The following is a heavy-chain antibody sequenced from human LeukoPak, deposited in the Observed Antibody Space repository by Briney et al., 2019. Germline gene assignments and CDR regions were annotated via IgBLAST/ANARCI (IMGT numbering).Heavy chain of an antibody. J-gene: IGHJ4*02. D-gene: IGHD6-19*01. CDR1: GASIRNYNNY. V-gene: IGHV4-39*07. Sequence: SETLSLTCIVSGASIRNYNNYWGWIRQPPGKGLEWIGSVFYTGSTYYNPSLQSRVTISVDTSKNQFSLKLSSVTAADTAVYYCARIRYSSGWYSLDYWGQGTLVTVSS. CDR3: ARIRYSSGWYSLDY. CDR2: VFYTGST.